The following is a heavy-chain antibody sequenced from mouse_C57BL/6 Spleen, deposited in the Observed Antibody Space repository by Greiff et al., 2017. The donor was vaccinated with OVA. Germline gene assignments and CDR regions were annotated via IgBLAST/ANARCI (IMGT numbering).Heavy chain of an antibody. CDR2: ISSGSSTI. CDR3: ARSEIYYDYDEGFAY. CDR1: GFTFSDYG. D-gene: IGHD2-4*01. V-gene: IGHV5-17*01. J-gene: IGHJ3*01. Sequence: EVQGVESGGGLVKPGGSLKLSCAASGFTFSDYGMHWVRQAPEKGLEWVAYISSGSSTIYYADTVKGRFTISRDNAKNTLFLQMTSLRSEDTAMYYCARSEIYYDYDEGFAYWGQGTLVTVSA.